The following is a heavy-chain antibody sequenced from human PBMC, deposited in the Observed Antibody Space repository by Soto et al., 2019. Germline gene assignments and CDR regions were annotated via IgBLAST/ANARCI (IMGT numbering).Heavy chain of an antibody. J-gene: IGHJ3*02. V-gene: IGHV4-30-2*01. Sequence: QLQLQESGSGLVKPSQTLSLTCAVSGGYLSGGYYSWSWIRQPPGKGLEWIGFIYNSGSTYYISSLESRFTISVDRSKNHFFLYLSSVTAADTAVYYCAAYRKFFQIWGQGTKVTVSS. CDR2: IYNSGST. CDR1: GGYLSGGYYS. CDR3: AAYRKFFQI.